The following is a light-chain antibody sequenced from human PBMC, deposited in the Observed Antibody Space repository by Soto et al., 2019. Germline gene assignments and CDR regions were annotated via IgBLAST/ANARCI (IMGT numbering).Light chain of an antibody. CDR3: QQYNSYSPT. Sequence: DIQMTQSPSTLSASVGDRVTITCRASQSISSWLAWYQQTPGKAPKLLIYDASSLESGVPSRFSGSGSGTEFTLTISSLQPDEFATYYCQQYNSYSPTFGQGTKVEIK. CDR1: QSISSW. V-gene: IGKV1-5*01. J-gene: IGKJ1*01. CDR2: DAS.